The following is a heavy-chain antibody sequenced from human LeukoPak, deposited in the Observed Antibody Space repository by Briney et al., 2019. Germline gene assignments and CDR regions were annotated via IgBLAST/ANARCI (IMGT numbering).Heavy chain of an antibody. V-gene: IGHV3-7*01. D-gene: IGHD3-10*01. CDR3: ARDGDITLTGVIRGGDALDM. J-gene: IGHJ3*02. CDR2: IKQDGSEK. CDR1: GFTFSNYW. Sequence: GGSLRLSCAASGFTFSNYWMTWVRQAPGKGLEWVANIKQDGSEKYYVDSVKGRFTISRDNAKNSVYLQMNILEAEDTAVYYCARDGDITLTGVIRGGDALDMWGRGTMVTVSS.